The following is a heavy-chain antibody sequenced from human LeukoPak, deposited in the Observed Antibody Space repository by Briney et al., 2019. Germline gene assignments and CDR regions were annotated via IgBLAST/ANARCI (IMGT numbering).Heavy chain of an antibody. CDR2: ISGSGGST. CDR3: AKSRGFSGSCFDY. V-gene: IGHV3-23*01. D-gene: IGHD3-10*01. CDR1: GFTFSSYA. Sequence: GGSLRLSCAASGFTFSSYAMSWVRQAPGKGLEWVSAISGSGGSTYYADSVKGRFTISRDNSKNTLYLQMNSLRAEDTAVYCCAKSRGFSGSCFDYWGQGTLVTVSS. J-gene: IGHJ4*02.